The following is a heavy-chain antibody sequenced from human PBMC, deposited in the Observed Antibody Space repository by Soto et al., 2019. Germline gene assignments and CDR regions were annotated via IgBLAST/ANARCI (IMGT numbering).Heavy chain of an antibody. Sequence: EVQLVESGGGLVQPGGSLRLSCAASGFIFSSYSMNWVRQAPGKGLEWVSYISFTSSTIFYADSVRGRFTISRDNAKNSLYLQMNTLRDEDTAVYYCARDNVMAGSFDPWGQGTLVTVSS. CDR3: ARDNVMAGSFDP. CDR1: GFIFSSYS. CDR2: ISFTSSTI. D-gene: IGHD2-8*01. V-gene: IGHV3-48*02. J-gene: IGHJ5*02.